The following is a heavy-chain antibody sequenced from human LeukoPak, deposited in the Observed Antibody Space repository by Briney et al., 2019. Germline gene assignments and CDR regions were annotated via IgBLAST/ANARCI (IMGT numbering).Heavy chain of an antibody. CDR2: ISYDGSNK. D-gene: IGHD3-22*01. CDR1: GFTFSSYA. V-gene: IGHV3-30-3*02. Sequence: GGSLRLSCAASGFTFSSYAMHWVRQAPGKGLEWVAVISYDGSNKYYADSVKGRFTISRDNSKNTLYLQMNSLRAEDTAVYYCAKSLYDSSGYYYGILGAPFDYWGQGTLVTVSS. CDR3: AKSLYDSSGYYYGILGAPFDY. J-gene: IGHJ4*02.